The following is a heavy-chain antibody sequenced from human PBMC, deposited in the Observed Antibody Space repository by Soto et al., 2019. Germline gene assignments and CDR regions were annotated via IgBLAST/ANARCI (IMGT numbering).Heavy chain of an antibody. Sequence: QVQLQESGPGLVKPSGTLSLTCAVSGGSISSSNWWSWVRQPPGKGLEWIGEIYHSGSTNYNPSLKSRVTISVDKSKNQFSLKLSSVTAADTAVYYWARVLLWFGEAGGYGMDVWGQGTTVTVSS. CDR1: GGSISSSNW. CDR2: IYHSGST. V-gene: IGHV4-4*02. J-gene: IGHJ6*02. D-gene: IGHD3-10*01. CDR3: ARVLLWFGEAGGYGMDV.